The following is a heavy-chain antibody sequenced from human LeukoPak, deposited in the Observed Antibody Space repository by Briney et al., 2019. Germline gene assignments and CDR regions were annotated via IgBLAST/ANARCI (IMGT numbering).Heavy chain of an antibody. V-gene: IGHV4-4*07. CDR1: GGSISSYY. CDR2: IYTSGST. D-gene: IGHD3-3*01. J-gene: IGHJ5*02. Sequence: SETLSLTCTVSGGSISSYYWSWIRQPAGKGLEWIGRIYTSGSTNYNPSLKSRVTMSVDTPKNQFSLKLSSVTAADTAVYYCARGTQQDFWSGYYTWFDPWGQGTLVTVSS. CDR3: ARGTQQDFWSGYYTWFDP.